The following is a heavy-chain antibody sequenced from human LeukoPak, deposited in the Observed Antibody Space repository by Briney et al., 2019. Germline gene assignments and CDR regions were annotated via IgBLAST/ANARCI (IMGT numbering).Heavy chain of an antibody. CDR2: IYYSGST. J-gene: IGHJ3*02. V-gene: IGHV4-59*01. CDR1: GGSISSYY. D-gene: IGHD1-26*01. Sequence: SETLSLTCTVSGGSISSYYWSWIRQPPGKGLEWIGYIYYSGSTNYNPSLKSRVTISVDTSKNQFSLKLSSVTAADTAVYYCARGKWDLESGEAFDIWGQGTMVTVSS. CDR3: ARGKWDLESGEAFDI.